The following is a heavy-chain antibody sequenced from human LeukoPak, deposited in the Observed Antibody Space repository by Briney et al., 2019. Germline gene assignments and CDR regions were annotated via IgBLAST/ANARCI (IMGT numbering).Heavy chain of an antibody. CDR2: ISSSGSTI. CDR1: GFTFSDYY. D-gene: IGHD5-18*01. Sequence: PGGSLRLSCAASGFTFSDYYMSWIRQAPGKGLEWVSYISSSGSTIYYADSVKGRFTISRDNAKNSLYLQMNSLRAEDTAVYYRARDGFHTAMAPVDYWGQGTLVTVSS. CDR3: ARDGFHTAMAPVDY. V-gene: IGHV3-11*01. J-gene: IGHJ4*02.